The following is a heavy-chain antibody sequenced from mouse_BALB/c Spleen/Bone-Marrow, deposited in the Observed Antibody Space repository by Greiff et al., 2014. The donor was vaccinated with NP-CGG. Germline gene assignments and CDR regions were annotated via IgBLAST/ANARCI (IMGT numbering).Heavy chain of an antibody. V-gene: IGHV14-3*02. CDR3: ATYYYGSSWGFAY. D-gene: IGHD1-1*01. Sequence: VQLKDSGAELVKPGASVKLSCTASGFNIKDTYMHWGKQWPEQGLEWIGRIDPANGNTKYDPKFQGKATITADTSSNTAYLQLSSLTSEDTAVYYCATYYYGSSWGFAYWGQGTLVTVSA. CDR2: IDPANGNT. CDR1: GFNIKDTY. J-gene: IGHJ3*01.